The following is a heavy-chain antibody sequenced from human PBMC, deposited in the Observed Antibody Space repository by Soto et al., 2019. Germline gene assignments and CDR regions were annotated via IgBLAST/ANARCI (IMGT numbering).Heavy chain of an antibody. V-gene: IGHV1-3*01. CDR3: AREWRMREWERQVDAFDI. J-gene: IGHJ3*02. Sequence: ASVKVSCKASGYTFTSYAMHWVRQAPGQRLEWMGWINAGNGNTKYSQKFQGRVTITRDTSASTAYMELSSLRSEDTAVYYCAREWRMREWERQVDAFDIWGQGTMVTVSS. D-gene: IGHD1-26*01. CDR1: GYTFTSYA. CDR2: INAGNGNT.